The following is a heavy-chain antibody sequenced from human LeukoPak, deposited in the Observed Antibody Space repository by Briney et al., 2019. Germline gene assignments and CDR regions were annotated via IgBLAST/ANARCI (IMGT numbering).Heavy chain of an antibody. CDR2: ISWNSGSI. J-gene: IGHJ3*02. Sequence: PGGSLRLSCAASGFTFDDYAMHWVRQAPGKGLEWVSGISWNSGSIGYADSVKGRFTISRDNAKNSLYLQMNSLRAEDTALYYCAKDRKRWELHDAFDIWGQGTMVTVSS. D-gene: IGHD1-26*01. V-gene: IGHV3-9*01. CDR3: AKDRKRWELHDAFDI. CDR1: GFTFDDYA.